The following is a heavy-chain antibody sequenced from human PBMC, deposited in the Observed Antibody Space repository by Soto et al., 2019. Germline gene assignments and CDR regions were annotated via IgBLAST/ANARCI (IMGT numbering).Heavy chain of an antibody. V-gene: IGHV4-59*01. D-gene: IGHD3-3*01. J-gene: IGHJ4*02. Sequence: SETLSLTCTVSGGSISSYYCSWIRHRPRQGLERIGYSYYSGSTNYNPSLKRRVTISVDTSKNQFSLKLSSVTAADTAVYYCARVSDYDFWSGKIFDYWGQGTLVTVSS. CDR1: GGSISSYY. CDR2: SYYSGST. CDR3: ARVSDYDFWSGKIFDY.